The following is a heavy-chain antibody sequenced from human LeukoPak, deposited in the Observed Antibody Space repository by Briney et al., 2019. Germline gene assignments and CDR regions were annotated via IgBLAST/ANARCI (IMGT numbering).Heavy chain of an antibody. CDR3: VRDQYISNFRYYGMDV. V-gene: IGHV4-31*03. CDR2: IDNSGTT. J-gene: IGHJ6*02. D-gene: IGHD4-11*01. CDR1: GGSISNNGYY. Sequence: PSETLSLTCTVSGGSISNNGYYWTWIRQHPGKGLEWVGYIDNSGTTYYNPSLKSRITISVDKSKNQFSLRLNSVTAADTAVYYCVRDQYISNFRYYGMDVWGQGTTVTVSS.